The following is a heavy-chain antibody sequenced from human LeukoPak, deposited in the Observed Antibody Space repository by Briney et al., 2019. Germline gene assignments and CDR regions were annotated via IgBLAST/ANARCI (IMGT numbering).Heavy chain of an antibody. J-gene: IGHJ4*02. CDR1: GDSISRNSYY. Sequence: PSETLSLTCTVSGDSISRNSYYWGWIRQPPGKGLEWIGYIYYSGSTNYNPSLKSRVTISVDTSKNQFSLKLSSVTAADTAVYYCARDEGSSWSYDYWGQGTLVTVSS. D-gene: IGHD6-13*01. CDR2: IYYSGST. CDR3: ARDEGSSWSYDY. V-gene: IGHV4-61*05.